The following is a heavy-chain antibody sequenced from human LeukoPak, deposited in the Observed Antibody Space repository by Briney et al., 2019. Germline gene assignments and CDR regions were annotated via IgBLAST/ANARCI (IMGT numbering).Heavy chain of an antibody. D-gene: IGHD5-12*01. CDR1: GFTFSSYA. CDR2: ISYDGSNK. CDR3: ATRMVAIFDY. J-gene: IGHJ4*02. V-gene: IGHV3-30-3*01. Sequence: PGGSLRLSCAASGFTFSSYAMHWVRQAPGKGLEWVAVISYDGSNKYYADSVKGRFTISRDNSKNTLYLQMNSLRAEDTAVYYCATRMVAIFDYWGQGTLVTVSS.